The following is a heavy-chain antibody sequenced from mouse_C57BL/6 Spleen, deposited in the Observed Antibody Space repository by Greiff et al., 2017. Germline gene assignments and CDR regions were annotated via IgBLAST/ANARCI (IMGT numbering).Heavy chain of an antibody. V-gene: IGHV1-55*01. Sequence: VQLQQPGAELVKPGASVKMSCKASGYTFTSYWITWVKQRPGQGLEWIGDIYPGSGSTNYNEKFKSKATLTVDTSSSTAYMQLSSLTSEDSAVYYCARGPYYDYDDYAMDYWGQGTSVTVSS. CDR3: ARGPYYDYDDYAMDY. J-gene: IGHJ4*01. CDR2: IYPGSGST. D-gene: IGHD2-4*01. CDR1: GYTFTSYW.